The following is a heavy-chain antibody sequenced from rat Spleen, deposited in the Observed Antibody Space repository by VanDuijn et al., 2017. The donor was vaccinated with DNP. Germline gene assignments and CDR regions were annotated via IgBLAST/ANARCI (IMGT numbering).Heavy chain of an antibody. Sequence: EVQLQESGPGLVKPSQSLSLTCSVTGYSISSNYWGWIRKFPGDKMEWIGYINHSGNTGYNPSLKSRISITRDTSKNQFFLQVNSVNTEDTATYYCARLHYGLDYWGQGVMVTVSS. CDR2: INHSGNT. V-gene: IGHV3-1*01. CDR1: GYSISSNY. D-gene: IGHD1-11*01. J-gene: IGHJ2*01. CDR3: ARLHYGLDY.